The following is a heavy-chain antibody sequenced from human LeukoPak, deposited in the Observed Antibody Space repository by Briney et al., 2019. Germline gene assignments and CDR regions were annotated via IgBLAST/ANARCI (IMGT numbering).Heavy chain of an antibody. CDR2: INANSGGT. V-gene: IGHV1-2*02. CDR3: AIGNSAPSALREVRYYFDY. D-gene: IGHD4-17*01. Sequence: ASVKVSCKASGYTFTGYYMHWVRQAPGQGLEWMGWINANSGGTNYAEKFQGRVTMTRDTAISSAYMELSRLRADDTAVYYSAIGNSAPSALREVRYYFDYWGQGTLVTVSS. J-gene: IGHJ4*02. CDR1: GYTFTGYY.